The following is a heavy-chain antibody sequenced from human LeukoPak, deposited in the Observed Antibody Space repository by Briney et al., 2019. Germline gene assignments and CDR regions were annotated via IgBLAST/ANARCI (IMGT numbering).Heavy chain of an antibody. CDR2: ITWNGGST. V-gene: IGHV3-20*04. CDR1: GFSIRNAW. Sequence: PGGSLRLSCAASGFSIRNAWMNWVRQAPGKGLEWVSGITWNGGSTGYADSVKGRFTISRDNAKNSLYLQMSSLRAEDTALYYCARDRSYGAFASWGQGTLVTVSS. CDR3: ARDRSYGAFAS. D-gene: IGHD1-26*01. J-gene: IGHJ4*02.